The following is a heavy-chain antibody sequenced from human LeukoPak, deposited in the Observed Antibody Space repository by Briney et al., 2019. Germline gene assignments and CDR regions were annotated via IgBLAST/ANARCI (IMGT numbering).Heavy chain of an antibody. CDR1: GFTFNSYW. V-gene: IGHV3-7*01. D-gene: IGHD3-3*01. CDR2: VSPDGSGK. J-gene: IGHJ5*02. Sequence: PGGTLRLSCAASGFTFNSYWMSWVRQAPGMGLEWVAHVSPDGSGKYYVDSVKGRFTISRDNGKNSLSLQMITLRAEDTAIYYCFASSSGHNPWGQGTLVTVSS. CDR3: FASSSGHNP.